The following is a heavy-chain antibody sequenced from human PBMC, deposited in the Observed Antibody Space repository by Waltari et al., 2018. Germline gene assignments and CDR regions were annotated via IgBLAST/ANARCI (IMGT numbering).Heavy chain of an antibody. J-gene: IGHJ4*02. CDR3: ARDRVLGALAGPHVEH. V-gene: IGHV4-4*07. CDR2: IYRTGNT. D-gene: IGHD3-16*01. CDR1: GGSISDFH. Sequence: QVQLQESGPGLVQPSATLSLTCSVSGGSISDFHWGWIRQPAGKGLGWIGRIYRTGNTNHPPACMARVTVSLDTSEDQVSLKVTSGNAADTAVYYCARDRVLGALAGPHVEHWGQGILVTVSS.